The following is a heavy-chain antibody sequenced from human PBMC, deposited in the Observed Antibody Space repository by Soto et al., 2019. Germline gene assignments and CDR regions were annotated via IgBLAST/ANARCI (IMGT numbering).Heavy chain of an antibody. CDR3: AGPIIYYDRGAY. D-gene: IGHD3-22*01. CDR1: GGTFSSYA. V-gene: IGHV1-69*13. Sequence: ASVKVSCKASGGTFSSYAISWVRQAPGQGLEWMGGIIPIFGTANYAQKFQGRVTITADESTSTAYMELSSLRSEDTAVYYCAGPIIYYDRGAYGGKEPLVPVPS. CDR2: IIPIFGTA. J-gene: IGHJ4*02.